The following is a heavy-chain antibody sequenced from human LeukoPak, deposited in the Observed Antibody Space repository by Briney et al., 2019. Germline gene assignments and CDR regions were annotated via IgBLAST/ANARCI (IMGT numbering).Heavy chain of an antibody. CDR1: GSSFSSHW. D-gene: IGHD2-15*01. V-gene: IGHV3-7*01. Sequence: GGSLRLSCAASGSSFSSHWMTWVRQAPGKGLEWVASLNQGGSDKFYADSMKGRFTISRDNARNSVDLQMNSLRAEDTAVYYCARHQWYVFAIWGQGTVVTVSS. CDR3: ARHQWYVFAI. CDR2: LNQGGSDK. J-gene: IGHJ3*02.